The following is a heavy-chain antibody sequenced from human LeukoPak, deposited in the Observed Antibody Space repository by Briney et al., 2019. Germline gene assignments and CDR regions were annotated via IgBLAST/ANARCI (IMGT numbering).Heavy chain of an antibody. D-gene: IGHD2-21*01. CDR1: GYTFTSYY. CDR2: LNASGGTT. J-gene: IGHJ6*02. CDR3: ARDLFRAAGSYYYGMDV. Sequence: ASGKVSCKASGYTFTSYYMHWVRQGPGQGLELMGILNASGGTTSYAQKFQGRVTSTRDTSTSTVYMEIRSLRSEDTAVYYCARDLFRAAGSYYYGMDVWGQGTTVTVSS. V-gene: IGHV1-46*01.